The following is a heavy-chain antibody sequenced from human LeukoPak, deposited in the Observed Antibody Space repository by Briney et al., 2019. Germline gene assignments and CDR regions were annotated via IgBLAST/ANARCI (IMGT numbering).Heavy chain of an antibody. J-gene: IGHJ4*02. D-gene: IGHD3-3*01. CDR3: AREVDFWSGYYGY. Sequence: ASVKVSCKASGYTFTGYYMHWVRQAPGQGLEWMGWINPNSGGTNYAQKFQGRVTMNRDTSISTAYMELSRLRSDDTAVYYCAREVDFWSGYYGYWGQGTLVTVSS. CDR1: GYTFTGYY. V-gene: IGHV1-2*02. CDR2: INPNSGGT.